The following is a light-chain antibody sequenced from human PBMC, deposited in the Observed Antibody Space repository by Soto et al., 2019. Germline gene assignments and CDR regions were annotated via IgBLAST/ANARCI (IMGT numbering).Light chain of an antibody. Sequence: QSVLTQPASVSGSPGQSVTISCTGTSSDVGGYNYVSWYQQHPGKAPKLMIYDVSKRPSGVTDRFSGSKSGNTASLTISSLEAEDDAYYYCYSYAGNYIVFGGGTKLTVL. CDR2: DVS. J-gene: IGLJ2*01. CDR3: YSYAGNYIV. V-gene: IGLV2-11*01. CDR1: SSDVGGYNY.